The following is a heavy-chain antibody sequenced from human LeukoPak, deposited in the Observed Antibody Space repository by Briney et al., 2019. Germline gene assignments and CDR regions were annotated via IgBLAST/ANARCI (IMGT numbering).Heavy chain of an antibody. CDR3: ATFVAVALDY. CDR2: ISGSGSTK. D-gene: IGHD6-19*01. V-gene: IGHV3-48*03. CDR1: GFTFRSHE. J-gene: IGHJ4*02. Sequence: GGSLRLSCAASGFTFRSHEMNWVRQAPGKGLEWVSYISGSGSTKYYADSVKGRFTITRDNAKNSLYLQMNSLRVGDTAVYYCATFVAVALDYWGRGTLVTVSS.